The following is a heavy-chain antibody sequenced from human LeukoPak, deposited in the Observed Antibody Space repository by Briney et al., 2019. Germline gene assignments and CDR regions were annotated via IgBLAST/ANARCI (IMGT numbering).Heavy chain of an antibody. V-gene: IGHV5-51*01. CDR1: GYSFKMYW. Sequence: GEALKISWKGSGYSFKMYWIGWVRQMPGKGLEGMGMIYPGDSDTRYSPSFQGQVTISADKSISTAYLQWSSLKPSDTAMYYCARAWSCSGGSCYAEDWGQGTLVTVSS. J-gene: IGHJ4*02. CDR2: IYPGDSDT. D-gene: IGHD2-15*01. CDR3: ARAWSCSGGSCYAED.